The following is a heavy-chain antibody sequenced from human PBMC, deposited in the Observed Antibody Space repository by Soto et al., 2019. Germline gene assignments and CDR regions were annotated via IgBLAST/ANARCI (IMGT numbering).Heavy chain of an antibody. CDR1: GGTFSIYA. D-gene: IGHD1-26*01. Sequence: GASVKVSCKASGGTFSIYAISWVRQAPGQGLEWMGGIIPIFGTANYAQKFQGRVTIAADESTSTVYMELSSLRSEDTAVFYCARGKVGATPLDYYYYGMDVWGQGTTVTVSS. V-gene: IGHV1-69*13. CDR2: IIPIFGTA. CDR3: ARGKVGATPLDYYYYGMDV. J-gene: IGHJ6*02.